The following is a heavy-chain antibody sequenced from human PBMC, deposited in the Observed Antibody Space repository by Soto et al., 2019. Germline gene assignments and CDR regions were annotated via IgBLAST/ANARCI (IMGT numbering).Heavy chain of an antibody. J-gene: IGHJ3*02. Sequence: HPGGSLRLSCAASGFTFSSYAMHWVRQAPGKGLEWVAVISYDGSNKYYADSVKGRFTISRDNSKNTLYLQMNSLRAEDTAVYYCARDPVSMIVVVISAFDIWGQGTMVTVSS. CDR3: ARDPVSMIVVVISAFDI. CDR1: GFTFSSYA. D-gene: IGHD3-22*01. V-gene: IGHV3-30-3*01. CDR2: ISYDGSNK.